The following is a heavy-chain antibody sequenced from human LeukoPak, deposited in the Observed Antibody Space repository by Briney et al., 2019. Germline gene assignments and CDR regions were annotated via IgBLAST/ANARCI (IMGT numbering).Heavy chain of an antibody. J-gene: IGHJ4*02. D-gene: IGHD1-26*01. V-gene: IGHV3-23*01. CDR1: GFTFSTYG. CDR3: AKDWDWELLIFDY. CDR2: ISGCGGSK. Sequence: GGSLRLSCAASGFTFSTYGMSWVRQAPGKGLEWVSGISGCGGSKYYADSVKGRFTISRDNSKNKLYLQMNSLRAEDTAIYYCAKDWDWELLIFDYWGQGTLVTVSS.